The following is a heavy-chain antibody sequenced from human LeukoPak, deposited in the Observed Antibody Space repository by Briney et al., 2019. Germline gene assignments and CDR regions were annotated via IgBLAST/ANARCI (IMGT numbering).Heavy chain of an antibody. CDR3: ARGSGMATTYY. CDR1: GFTFSSYG. J-gene: IGHJ4*02. D-gene: IGHD5-24*01. Sequence: GGSLRLSCAASGFTFSSYGMSWVRQAPGKGLEWVANIKQDGSEKYYVDSVKGRFTISRDNAKNSLYLQMNSLRAEDTAVYYCARGSGMATTYYWGQGTLVTVSS. CDR2: IKQDGSEK. V-gene: IGHV3-7*01.